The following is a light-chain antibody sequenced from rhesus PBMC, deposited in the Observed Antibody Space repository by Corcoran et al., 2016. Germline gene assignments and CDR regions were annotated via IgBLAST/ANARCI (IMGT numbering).Light chain of an antibody. CDR2: GAS. J-gene: IGKJ2*01. Sequence: EIVMTQSPATLSLSPGERATLSCRASQSVSNYVAWYQPKPEQAPRLLIYGASSRATGIPDRFSGSGSGTDFTLTISSLEPEDFAVYYCQQYSNWPHSFGQGTKVDIK. CDR1: QSVSNY. V-gene: IGKV3S9*01. CDR3: QQYSNWPHS.